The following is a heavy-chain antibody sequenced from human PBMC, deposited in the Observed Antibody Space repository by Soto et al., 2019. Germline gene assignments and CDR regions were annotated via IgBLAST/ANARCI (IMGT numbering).Heavy chain of an antibody. CDR2: ISAYNGNT. Sequence: QVQLVQSGAEVKKPGASVKVSCKASGYTFASYAISWMRQAPGQGLEWMGWISAYNGNTNYAQKLQGRVTMTTDTSTSPAYMELRSLRSEETAVYYCARDPAPPDYWGPGTRVTVSS. CDR1: GYTFASYA. V-gene: IGHV1-18*01. CDR3: ARDPAPPDY. J-gene: IGHJ4*02.